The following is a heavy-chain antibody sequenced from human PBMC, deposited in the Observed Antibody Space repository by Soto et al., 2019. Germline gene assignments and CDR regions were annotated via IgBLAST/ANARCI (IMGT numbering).Heavy chain of an antibody. CDR3: ARRGSGSYDDY. J-gene: IGHJ4*02. V-gene: IGHV3-23*01. Sequence: EVQLLESGGGLVQPGGSLRLSCAASGFTFSSYAMRWVRQAPGKGLEWVSAISGSGGSTYYADSVKGRFTISRDNSKNTLYLQMNSLRAEDTAGYYCARRGSGSYDDYWGQGTLVTVSS. CDR2: ISGSGGST. D-gene: IGHD1-26*01. CDR1: GFTFSSYA.